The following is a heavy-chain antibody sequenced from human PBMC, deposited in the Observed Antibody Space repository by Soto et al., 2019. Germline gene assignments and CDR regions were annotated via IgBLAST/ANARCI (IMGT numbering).Heavy chain of an antibody. CDR1: GFTFNVYA. CDR3: ARDRAVYCRKSICLDAFDI. CDR2: LSSRGFST. D-gene: IGHD2-15*01. J-gene: IGHJ3*02. Sequence: EVQLLESGGDLVQPGGSLSLSCAASGFTFNVYALPWLRQVPGKGLEWVSSLSSRGFSTHYAESVKGRFTISSDNIKNTVYLQMNSLRAADTAVYYCARDRAVYCRKSICLDAFDIWGQGTLVTVSS. V-gene: IGHV3-23*01.